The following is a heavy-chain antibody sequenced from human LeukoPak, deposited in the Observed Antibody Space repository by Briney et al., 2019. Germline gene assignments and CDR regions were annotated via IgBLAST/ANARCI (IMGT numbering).Heavy chain of an antibody. J-gene: IGHJ4*02. D-gene: IGHD6-13*01. CDR1: GFPFSSYS. CDR2: IKPDGTTK. CDR3: ARSIPYGTTWYGRSDY. V-gene: IGHV3-7*03. Sequence: PGGSLRLSCAASGFPFSSYSMTWVRQAPGKGLEGVANIKPDGTTKFYVDSVKGRFTISRDNALNSLYLQMNSLRAEDTAIYYCARSIPYGTTWYGRSDYWGQGTLVTVSS.